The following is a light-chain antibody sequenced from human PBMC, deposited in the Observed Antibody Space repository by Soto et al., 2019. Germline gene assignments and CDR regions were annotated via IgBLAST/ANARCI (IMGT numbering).Light chain of an antibody. Sequence: QSVLTQPASMSGSPGQSITISCPGKSSDFGCYNYVFWYLQHPGKALKLMIYDVSNRLSGVSIRFSGSKSGNTAFLTISGLQAEDEADYYCSSYTSSSTLYVFGTGTKVTVL. CDR3: SSYTSSSTLYV. CDR1: SSDFGCYNY. V-gene: IGLV2-14*01. CDR2: DVS. J-gene: IGLJ1*01.